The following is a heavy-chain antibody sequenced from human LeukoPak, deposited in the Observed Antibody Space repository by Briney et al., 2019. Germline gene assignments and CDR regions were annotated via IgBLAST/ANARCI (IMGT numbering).Heavy chain of an antibody. D-gene: IGHD3-22*01. CDR1: GFTFSSYG. Sequence: PGRSLRLSCAASGFTFSSYGMHWVRQAPGKGLEWVAVIWYDGSNKYYADSVKGRFTISRDNSKNTLYLQMNSLRAEDTAVYYCAREIGYYGMDVWGQGTTVTVSS. J-gene: IGHJ6*02. CDR2: IWYDGSNK. V-gene: IGHV3-33*01. CDR3: AREIGYYGMDV.